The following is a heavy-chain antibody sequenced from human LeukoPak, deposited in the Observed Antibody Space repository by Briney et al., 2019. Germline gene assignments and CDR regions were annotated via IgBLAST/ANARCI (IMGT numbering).Heavy chain of an antibody. CDR1: GGTFSSYA. J-gene: IGHJ4*02. CDR3: ARAYNWNYNLDY. CDR2: IIPIFGTA. V-gene: IGHV1-69*05. Sequence: SVKVSCKASGGTFSSYAISWVRQARGQGLEWMGGIIPIFGTANYAQKFQGRVTITTDESTSTAYMELSSLRSEDTAVYYCARAYNWNYNLDYWGQGTLVTVSS. D-gene: IGHD1-7*01.